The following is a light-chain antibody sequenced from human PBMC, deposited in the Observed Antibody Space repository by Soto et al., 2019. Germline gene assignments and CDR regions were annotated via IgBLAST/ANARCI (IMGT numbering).Light chain of an antibody. CDR1: SGDIGDYNY. Sequence: QSALTQAASVSGSPGQSITISCVGTSGDIGDYNYVSWYKQHPGKVPKVIIYDVSNRPSGVSYRFSGTKSGNTASLTVSGLQGEDEADYYCCSYTRSGTLIFGTGTKVTVL. J-gene: IGLJ1*01. CDR2: DVS. V-gene: IGLV2-14*01. CDR3: CSYTRSGTLI.